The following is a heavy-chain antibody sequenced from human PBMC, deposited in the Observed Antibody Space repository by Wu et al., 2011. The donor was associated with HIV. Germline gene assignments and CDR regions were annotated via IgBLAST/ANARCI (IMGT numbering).Heavy chain of an antibody. V-gene: IGHV1-18*01. CDR2: ISAYNGDT. D-gene: IGHD6-6*01. Sequence: QVQLVQTGAEVKKPGASVKVSCKTSGYTFTSYGISWVRQAPGQGLEWMGWISAYNGDTNYAQKLQGRVTMTTDTSTSTAYMELRSLRSDDTAVYYCAREGGQLVPHYYYYYMDVWGKGTTVTVSS. J-gene: IGHJ6*03. CDR1: GYTFTSYG. CDR3: AREGGQLVPHYYYYYMDV.